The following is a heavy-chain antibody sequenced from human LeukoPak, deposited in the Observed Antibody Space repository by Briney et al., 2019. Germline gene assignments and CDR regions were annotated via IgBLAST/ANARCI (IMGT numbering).Heavy chain of an antibody. CDR3: ARDRGRVQMMYAIPCDY. CDR2: ISAYNGNT. V-gene: IGHV1-18*01. CDR1: GYTFTSYG. Sequence: ASVKVSCKASGYTFTSYGISWVRQAPGQGLEWMGWISAYNGNTNYAQKLQGRVTMTTDTSTSTAYMELRSLRSDDTAVYYCARDRGRVQMMYAIPCDYWGQGTLVTVSS. J-gene: IGHJ4*02. D-gene: IGHD2-8*01.